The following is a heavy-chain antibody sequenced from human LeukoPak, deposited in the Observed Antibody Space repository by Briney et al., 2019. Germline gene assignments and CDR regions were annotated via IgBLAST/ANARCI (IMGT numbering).Heavy chain of an antibody. CDR2: IYYSGST. D-gene: IGHD6-19*01. Sequence: GSLRLSCAASGFTVSSNYMSWVCQAPGKGLEWIGNIYYSGSTYYNPSLKSRVTISLDTSKNQFSLKLSSVTAADTAVYYCARDLYSSAYSPFDYWGQGTLVTVSS. CDR3: ARDLYSSAYSPFDY. J-gene: IGHJ4*02. V-gene: IGHV4-59*02. CDR1: GFTVSSNY.